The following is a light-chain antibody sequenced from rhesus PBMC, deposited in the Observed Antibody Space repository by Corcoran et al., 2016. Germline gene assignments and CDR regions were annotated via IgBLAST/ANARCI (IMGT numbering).Light chain of an antibody. Sequence: DIQMTQSPSSLSASVGDRVTITCRASQGIRDYLSWYQQKPGKTPKRLIYAASSLESGVPSRFSGSGSGTDLTLTISSLQPEDFAAYYCLQGYSTPYSFGRGTKVEIK. CDR2: AAS. CDR1: QGIRDY. V-gene: IGKV1-36*02. J-gene: IGKJ2*01. CDR3: LQGYSTPYS.